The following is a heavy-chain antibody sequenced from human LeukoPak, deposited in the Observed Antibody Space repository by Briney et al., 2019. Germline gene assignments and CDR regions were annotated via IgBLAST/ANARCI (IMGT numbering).Heavy chain of an antibody. CDR1: GYTFTSYD. V-gene: IGHV1-8*01. CDR2: MNPNSGNT. CDR3: ARGEVPAARRRFRSGGWFDP. D-gene: IGHD2-2*01. J-gene: IGHJ5*02. Sequence: ASVTVSCKASGYTFTSYDINWVRQATGQGLEWMGWMNPNSGNTGYAQKFQGRVTMTRNTSISTAYMELSSLRSEDTAVYYCARGEVPAARRRFRSGGWFDPWGQGTLVTVSS.